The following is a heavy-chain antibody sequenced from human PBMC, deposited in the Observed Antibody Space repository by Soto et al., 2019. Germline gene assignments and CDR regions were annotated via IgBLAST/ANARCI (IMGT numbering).Heavy chain of an antibody. D-gene: IGHD2-21*01. Sequence: EVQLLESGGGLVQPGGSLRLSCAASGITISNYPMSWVRQAPGKGLDWVSGISGSGDRTYYADSAKGRFTISKDISKNSLTLQLDSLGVEDTAVYFCVKDDGGDPSTAPHWGQGTLVTVSS. V-gene: IGHV3-23*01. J-gene: IGHJ4*02. CDR3: VKDDGGDPSTAPH. CDR1: GITISNYP. CDR2: ISGSGDRT.